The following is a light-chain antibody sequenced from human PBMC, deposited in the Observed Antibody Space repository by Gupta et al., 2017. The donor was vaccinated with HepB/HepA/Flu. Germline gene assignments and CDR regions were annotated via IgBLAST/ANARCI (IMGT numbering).Light chain of an antibody. J-gene: IGLJ2*01. Sequence: QSVLTQPPSASGPPGQRVHISCSGSSSNTGSNYVYWYQQLPGTAPKLLIYRNNQRPSGVPDRFSGSKSGTSASLAISGLRSEDEADYYCAAWDDSLSVVFGGGTKLTVL. V-gene: IGLV1-47*01. CDR3: AAWDDSLSVV. CDR1: SSNTGSNY. CDR2: RNN.